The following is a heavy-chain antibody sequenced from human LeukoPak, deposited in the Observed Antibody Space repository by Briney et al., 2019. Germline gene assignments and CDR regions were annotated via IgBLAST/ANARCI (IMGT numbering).Heavy chain of an antibody. V-gene: IGHV3-74*01. CDR2: IKSDV. Sequence: VGSLRLSCAASGFTFSSYWMHWVRQAPGKGLVWVSRIKSDVTYADPVRGRFTISRDNAKNTLYLQMNSLRAEDTAVYYCARGRGGDFDYWGQGTLVTVSS. CDR3: ARGRGGDFDY. J-gene: IGHJ4*02. CDR1: GFTFSSYW.